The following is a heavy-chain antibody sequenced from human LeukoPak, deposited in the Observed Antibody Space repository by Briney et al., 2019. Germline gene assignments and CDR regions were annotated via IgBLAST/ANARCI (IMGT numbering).Heavy chain of an antibody. D-gene: IGHD1-26*01. CDR1: GFTFSSYA. J-gene: IGHJ4*02. Sequence: GGSLRLSCAASGFTFSSYAMSWVRQAPGKGLEWVSAISGSGGSTYYADPVKGRFTISRDNSKNTLYLQMDSLRAEDTAVYYCAKDSGPQKWELLNDYWGQGTLVTVSS. CDR2: ISGSGGST. V-gene: IGHV3-23*01. CDR3: AKDSGPQKWELLNDY.